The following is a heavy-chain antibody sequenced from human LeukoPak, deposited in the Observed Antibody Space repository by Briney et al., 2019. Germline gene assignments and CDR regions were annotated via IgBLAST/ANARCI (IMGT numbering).Heavy chain of an antibody. CDR2: ISSNGGST. J-gene: IGHJ6*03. Sequence: GGSLRLSCAASGFTFSSYAMHWVRQAPGKGLEYVSAISSNGGSTYYANSVKGRFTISRDNSKNTLYLQMGSLRAEDMAVYYCARDFKPYYYYYYMDVWGKGTTVTVSS. V-gene: IGHV3-64*01. CDR1: GFTFSSYA. CDR3: ARDFKPYYYYYYMDV.